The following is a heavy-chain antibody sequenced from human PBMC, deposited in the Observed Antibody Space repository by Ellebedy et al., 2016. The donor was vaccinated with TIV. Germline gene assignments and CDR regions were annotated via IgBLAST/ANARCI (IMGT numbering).Heavy chain of an antibody. V-gene: IGHV3-23*01. Sequence: GESLKISCAASGFMFNTYAMSWVRQAPGRGLEWVSTISGSGGTTYYVDSMKGRFTISRDNSKNTLYLQMNSLRAEDTAVYYCAKDRALGYCTGGSCNTKWGQGTLVTVSS. CDR1: GFMFNTYA. D-gene: IGHD2-15*01. J-gene: IGHJ4*02. CDR2: ISGSGGTT. CDR3: AKDRALGYCTGGSCNTK.